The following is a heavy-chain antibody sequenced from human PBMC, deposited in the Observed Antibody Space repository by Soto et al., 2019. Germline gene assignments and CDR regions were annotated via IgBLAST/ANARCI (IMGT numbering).Heavy chain of an antibody. Sequence: SETLSLTCSVSDDSINSDKYYWGWIRQPPGKGLEWIGSIYYRGNAYYNPSLKSRVTISVDTSKNQFSLKLSSVTAADTAVYYCARAPYSSSWYPKNYYYYYGMDVWGQGTTVTVSS. CDR1: DDSINSDKYY. D-gene: IGHD6-13*01. CDR2: IYYRGNA. J-gene: IGHJ6*02. CDR3: ARAPYSSSWYPKNYYYYYGMDV. V-gene: IGHV4-39*07.